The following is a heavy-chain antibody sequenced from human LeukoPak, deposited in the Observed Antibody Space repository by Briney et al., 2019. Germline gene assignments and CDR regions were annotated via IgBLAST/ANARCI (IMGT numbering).Heavy chain of an antibody. D-gene: IGHD3-3*01. CDR2: IYYSGST. J-gene: IGHJ4*02. CDR3: ARPTYITIFGVVTFDY. CDR1: GTSISSYY. Sequence: PSETLSLTCTVSGTSISSYYWSWIRQPPGKGLEWIGYIYYSGSTNYNPSLKSRVTISVDTSKNQFSLKLSSVTAADTAVYYCARPTYITIFGVVTFDYWGQGTLVTVSS. V-gene: IGHV4-59*08.